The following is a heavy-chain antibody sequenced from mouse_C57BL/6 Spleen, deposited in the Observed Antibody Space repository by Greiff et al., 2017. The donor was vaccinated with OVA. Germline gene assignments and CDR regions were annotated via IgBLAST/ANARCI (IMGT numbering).Heavy chain of an antibody. D-gene: IGHD2-10*01. CDR3: AGGAYYGNLYAMDY. CDR2: IDPANGNT. J-gene: IGHJ4*01. Sequence: EVQLKESVAELVRPGASVKLSCTASGFNIKNTYMHWVKQRPEQGLEWIGRIDPANGNTKYAPKFQGKATITADTSSNTAYLQLSSLTSEDTAIYYCAGGAYYGNLYAMDYWGQGTSVTVSS. V-gene: IGHV14-3*01. CDR1: GFNIKNTY.